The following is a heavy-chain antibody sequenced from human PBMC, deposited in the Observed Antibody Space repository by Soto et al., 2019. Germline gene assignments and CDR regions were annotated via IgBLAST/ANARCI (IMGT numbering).Heavy chain of an antibody. V-gene: IGHV4-34*01. Sequence: QVQLQQWGAGLLKPSETLSLTCAVYGGSFSGYYWSWIRQPPGKGLEWIGEINHSGSTNYNPSLKRRVTISVDTSTNQFSLKLSSVPAADTAVYYCASGGGSWYRGDYYYYGMDVWGQGTTVTVSS. J-gene: IGHJ6*02. CDR2: INHSGST. CDR3: ASGGGSWYRGDYYYYGMDV. CDR1: GGSFSGYY. D-gene: IGHD6-13*01.